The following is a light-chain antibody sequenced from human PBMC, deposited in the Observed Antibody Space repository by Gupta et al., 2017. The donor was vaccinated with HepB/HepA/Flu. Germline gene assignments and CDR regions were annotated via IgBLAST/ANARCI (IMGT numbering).Light chain of an antibody. CDR3: MQGTHWPIT. V-gene: IGKV2-30*01. CDR2: KVS. CDR1: QSLVYSDGNTY. Sequence: DVVMTQSPLSLPVTLGQPASISCRSSQSLVYSDGNTYLNWFQQRPGQSPRRLIYKVSNRDSGVPDRISGSGSGTDFTLKISRGEAEDVGVYYCMQGTHWPITFGGGTKVEIK. J-gene: IGKJ4*01.